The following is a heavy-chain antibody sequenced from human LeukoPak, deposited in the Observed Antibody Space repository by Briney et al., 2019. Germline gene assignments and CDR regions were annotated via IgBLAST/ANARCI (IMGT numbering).Heavy chain of an antibody. CDR3: RRGSAAPEY. Sequence: GGSLRLSCAASGFTFSSYWMSWVRQAPGKGLEWVANILPDGSAKNYVDSVKGRFIISRDNAKNSVSLQMNSLRAEHTAVYYCRRGSAAPEYWGQGTLVTVSS. V-gene: IGHV3-7*01. D-gene: IGHD6-6*01. J-gene: IGHJ4*02. CDR2: ILPDGSAK. CDR1: GFTFSSYW.